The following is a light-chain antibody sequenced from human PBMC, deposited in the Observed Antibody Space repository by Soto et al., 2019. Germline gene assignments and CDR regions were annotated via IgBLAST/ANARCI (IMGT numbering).Light chain of an antibody. J-gene: IGLJ1*01. Sequence: QSALTQPASVSGSPGQSITISCTGTSSDLGDYNYVSWYQLHPGEAPKLMIYDVTNRPSGVSNRFSGSKSGNTASLTISGLQAEGETDYYCSSYTSTNTLVFGTGTKLTVL. CDR2: DVT. CDR3: SSYTSTNTLV. V-gene: IGLV2-14*01. CDR1: SSDLGDYNY.